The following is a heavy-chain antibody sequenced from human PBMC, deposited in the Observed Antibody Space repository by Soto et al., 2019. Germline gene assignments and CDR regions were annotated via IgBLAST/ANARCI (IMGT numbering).Heavy chain of an antibody. D-gene: IGHD4-17*01. V-gene: IGHV1-69*13. CDR3: AILTTMTTYWYFDL. Sequence: SVKVSCKASGGTFSRYAISWVRQAPGQGPEWMGGIMPVSGAPNYAQKFQGRVTFTADESTTTAYMELSSLRSEDTAVYYCAILTTMTTYWYFDLWGRGTLVTVSS. CDR2: IMPVSGAP. J-gene: IGHJ2*01. CDR1: GGTFSRYA.